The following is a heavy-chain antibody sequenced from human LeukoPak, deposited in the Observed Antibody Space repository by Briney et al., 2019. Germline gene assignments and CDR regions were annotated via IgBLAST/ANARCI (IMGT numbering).Heavy chain of an antibody. Sequence: ASVKVSCKASGHTLTSNGISWVRQAPGQGLEWMGWISAYNGNTNYAQKLQGRVTMTTDTSTSTAYMELRSLRSDDTAVYYCAREEYYYGSGSWYYGMDVWGKGTTVTVSS. D-gene: IGHD3-10*01. V-gene: IGHV1-18*01. CDR2: ISAYNGNT. CDR1: GHTLTSNG. CDR3: AREEYYYGSGSWYYGMDV. J-gene: IGHJ6*04.